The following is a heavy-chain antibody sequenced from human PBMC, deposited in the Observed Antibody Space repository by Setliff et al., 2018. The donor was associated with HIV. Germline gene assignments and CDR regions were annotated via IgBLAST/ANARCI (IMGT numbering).Heavy chain of an antibody. V-gene: IGHV4-59*08. J-gene: IGHJ4*02. CDR3: ARQVSIPGAAITPVDY. D-gene: IGHD5-12*01. Sequence: PSETLSLTCTVSGDSIRGYYWSWIRQPPGKGLEWMGYVFYTGFAAYNPSLKSRLTISVDTSKSQFSLRLTSVTAADTAIYYCARQVSIPGAAITPVDYWGQGALVTVSS. CDR2: VFYTGFA. CDR1: GDSIRGYY.